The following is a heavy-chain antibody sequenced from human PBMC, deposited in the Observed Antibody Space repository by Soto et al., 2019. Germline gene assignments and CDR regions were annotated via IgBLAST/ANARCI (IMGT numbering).Heavy chain of an antibody. J-gene: IGHJ6*03. CDR2: ISAYNGNT. V-gene: IGHV1-18*01. CDR1: GCTFASYG. CDR3: ARDRNRLWYYMDV. D-gene: IGHD2-21*01. Sequence: ASVKVSCKASGCTFASYGIGWVRQAPGQGLEWMGWISAYNGNTNYAQKLQGRVTMTTDTSTSTAYMELRSLRSDDTAVYYCARDRNRLWYYMDVWGKGTTVTVSS.